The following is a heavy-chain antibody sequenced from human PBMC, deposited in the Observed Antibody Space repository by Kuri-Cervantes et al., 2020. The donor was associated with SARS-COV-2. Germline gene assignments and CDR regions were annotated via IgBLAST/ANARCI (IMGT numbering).Heavy chain of an antibody. J-gene: IGHJ6*03. D-gene: IGHD4-17*01. CDR1: GGSFSGYY. CDR3: ARDVEGAQDLYGDYYYYYMDV. V-gene: IGHV4-59*12. CDR2: IYYSGST. Sequence: SQTLSLTCAVYGGSFSGYYWSWIRQPPGKGLEWIGYIYYSGSTNYNPSLKSRVTISVDTSKNQFSLKLSSVTAADTAVYYCARDVEGAQDLYGDYYYYYMDVWGKGTTVTVSS.